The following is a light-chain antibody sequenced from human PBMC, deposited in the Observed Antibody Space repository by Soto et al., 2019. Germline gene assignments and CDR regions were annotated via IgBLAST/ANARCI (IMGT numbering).Light chain of an antibody. V-gene: IGLV2-8*01. CDR1: XXXVGAYNY. CDR2: EVS. J-gene: IGLJ3*02. CDR3: TSYVGSDIWV. Sequence: QSALTQPPSASGSPXXXVTISCTXXXXXVGAYNYVSWYQQYPGKAPKLMIYEVSKRPSGVPDRFSGSKSGNTASLTVSGLQAEDEADYHCTSYVGSDIWVFGGGTKLTVL.